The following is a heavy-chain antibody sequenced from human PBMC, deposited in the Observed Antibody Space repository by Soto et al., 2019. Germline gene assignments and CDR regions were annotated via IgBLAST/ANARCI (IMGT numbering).Heavy chain of an antibody. CDR3: ARRKGKAFDY. CDR1: GFSLTTSGVG. Sequence: QITLKESGPTLVKPTQTLTLTCTFSGFSLTTSGVGVGWIRQPPGKALEWLAVIYSGDDKRYSPSLKNRLTIXXDTSKNQVVLTLTNMDPVDTATYYCARRKGKAFDYWGQGTLVTVSS. D-gene: IGHD3-10*01. CDR2: IYSGDDK. J-gene: IGHJ4*02. V-gene: IGHV2-5*02.